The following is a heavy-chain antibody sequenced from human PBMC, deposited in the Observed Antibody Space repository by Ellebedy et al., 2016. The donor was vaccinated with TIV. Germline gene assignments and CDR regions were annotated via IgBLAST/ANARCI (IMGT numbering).Heavy chain of an antibody. Sequence: AASVKVSCKASGGAFSSYAISWVRQAPGQGLEWTGGIHPMVERANPARKFHGRITITADESTRTSYMELKSLRSEDTAIYYCTRGGYYGSGNPNWFDPWGQGTLVIVSS. D-gene: IGHD3-10*01. CDR2: IHPMVERA. V-gene: IGHV1-69*13. CDR3: TRGGYYGSGNPNWFDP. J-gene: IGHJ5*02. CDR1: GGAFSSYA.